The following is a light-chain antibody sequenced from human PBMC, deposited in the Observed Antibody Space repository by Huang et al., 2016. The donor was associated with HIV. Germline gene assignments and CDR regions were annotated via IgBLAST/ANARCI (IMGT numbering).Light chain of an antibody. CDR3: QQSAVTPRT. Sequence: DIQITQSPSSLSASVGDRVIITCRASQNINRYLNWYQQQPGKAPKLLISGASKLQRGGPVSFRGSGSGKNFTLAISSLSPEDSATYYCQQSAVTPRTFGQGTKLEI. J-gene: IGKJ2*01. CDR1: QNINRY. CDR2: GAS. V-gene: IGKV1-39*01.